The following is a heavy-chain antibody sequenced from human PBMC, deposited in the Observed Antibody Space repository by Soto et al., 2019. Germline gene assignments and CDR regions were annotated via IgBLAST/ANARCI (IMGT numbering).Heavy chain of an antibody. CDR2: ISYDGSNK. D-gene: IGHD5-18*01. V-gene: IGHV3-30-3*01. Sequence: GGSLRLSCAASGFTFSSYAMHWVRQAPGKGLEWVAVISYDGSNKYYADSVKGRFTISRDNSKNTLYLQMNSLRAEDTAVYYCARDLQLWYYFDYWGQGTLVTVSS. J-gene: IGHJ4*02. CDR3: ARDLQLWYYFDY. CDR1: GFTFSSYA.